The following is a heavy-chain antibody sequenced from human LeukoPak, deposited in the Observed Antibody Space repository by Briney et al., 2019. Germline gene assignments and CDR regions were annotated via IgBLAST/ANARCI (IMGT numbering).Heavy chain of an antibody. CDR1: GGTFRRYA. CDR3: AGGTYYYGSGSYYRKRYYYYGMDV. J-gene: IGHJ6*04. D-gene: IGHD3-10*01. Sequence: SAVNVSCKASGGTFRRYAIRWVRQAPGQGLEWMDGVIPIFGTEKYAQKFQGRVTITADKSTSTAYMELSSLRSEDTAVYYCAGGTYYYGSGSYYRKRYYYYGMDVWGKGTTVTVSS. CDR2: VIPIFGTE. V-gene: IGHV1-69*06.